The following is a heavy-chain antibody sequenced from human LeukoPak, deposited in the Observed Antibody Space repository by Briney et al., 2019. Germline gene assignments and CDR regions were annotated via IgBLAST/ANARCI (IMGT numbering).Heavy chain of an antibody. J-gene: IGHJ1*01. Sequence: SETLSLTCTVSGGSISSSSYYWGWFRQPPGKGLEWIGSIYYSGSTYYNPSLKSRVTISVDTSKNQFSLKLSSVTAADTAVYYCARVGVGDYYDSSGSDYFQHWGQGTLVTVSS. CDR1: GGSISSSSYY. CDR2: IYYSGST. V-gene: IGHV4-39*07. CDR3: ARVGVGDYYDSSGSDYFQH. D-gene: IGHD3-22*01.